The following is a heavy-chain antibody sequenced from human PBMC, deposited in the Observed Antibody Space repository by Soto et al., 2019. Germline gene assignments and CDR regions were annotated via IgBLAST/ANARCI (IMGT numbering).Heavy chain of an antibody. CDR2: ISYDGSNK. CDR3: ARGIYYYYYGMDV. CDR1: GFTFSSYA. J-gene: IGHJ6*02. Sequence: GGSLRLSCAASGFTFSSYAMHWVRQAPGKGLEWVAVISYDGSNKYYADSVKGRFTISRDNSKNTLYLQMNSLRAEDTAVYYCARGIYYYYYGMDVWGQGTTVTVSS. V-gene: IGHV3-30-3*01.